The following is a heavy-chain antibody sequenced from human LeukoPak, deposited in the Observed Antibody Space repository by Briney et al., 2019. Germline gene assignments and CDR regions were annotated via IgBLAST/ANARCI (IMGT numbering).Heavy chain of an antibody. J-gene: IGHJ4*02. Sequence: SETLSLTCTVSGASITSFHWTWIRQPAGKGLEWIGLIYSSGSTIYNPSLQSRVAKSVDMTKNQLSLKLSSVTAADTAMYYYARKDGDYWGQGTLVTVSS. CDR3: ARKDGDY. D-gene: IGHD6-6*01. V-gene: IGHV4-4*07. CDR1: GASITSFH. CDR2: IYSSGST.